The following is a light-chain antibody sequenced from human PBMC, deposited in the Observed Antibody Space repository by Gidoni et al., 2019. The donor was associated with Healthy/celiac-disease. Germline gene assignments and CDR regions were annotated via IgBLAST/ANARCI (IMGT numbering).Light chain of an antibody. J-gene: IGKJ3*01. CDR2: WAS. CDR1: QSVLYSSNNKNY. Sequence: DIVMTQSPDSLALSLGERATINCKSSQSVLYSSNNKNYLAWYQQKPGQPPKLLIDWASTRESGVPDRCSGSGSGTDFTITISSLQAEDVAVYYCQQYYSTLFTFGPXTKVDIK. CDR3: QQYYSTLFT. V-gene: IGKV4-1*01.